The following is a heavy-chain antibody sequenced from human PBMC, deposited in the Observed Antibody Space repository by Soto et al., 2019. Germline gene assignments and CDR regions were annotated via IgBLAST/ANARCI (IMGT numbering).Heavy chain of an antibody. V-gene: IGHV3-30*09. CDR3: ASEQLAVLRYVIDY. J-gene: IGHJ4*02. D-gene: IGHD1-1*01. Sequence: GGSLTLSWAASGFTFSTYAMHWVRQAPGKGLEWVAAISSHGSNTCYADSVKGRFAIIRDNSKNTVYLQMNSLRAEDTAVYYCASEQLAVLRYVIDYWGQGTLVTVSS. CDR1: GFTFSTYA. CDR2: ISSHGSNT.